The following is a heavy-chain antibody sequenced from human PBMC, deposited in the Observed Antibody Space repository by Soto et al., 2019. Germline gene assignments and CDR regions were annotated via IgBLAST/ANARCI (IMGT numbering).Heavy chain of an antibody. V-gene: IGHV4-59*01. D-gene: IGHD4-17*01. CDR1: GGSISSYY. CDR2: IYYSGST. CDR3: ARSEATVLDN. Sequence: SETLSLTCTVSGGSISSYYWSWIRQPPGKGLEWIGYIYYSGSTNYNPSLKSRVTISVDTSKNQFSLKLSSVTAADTAVYYCARSEATVLDNWGQGTLVTVSS. J-gene: IGHJ4*02.